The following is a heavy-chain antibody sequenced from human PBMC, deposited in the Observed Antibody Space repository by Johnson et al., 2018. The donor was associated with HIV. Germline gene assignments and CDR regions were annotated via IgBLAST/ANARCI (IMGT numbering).Heavy chain of an antibody. J-gene: IGHJ3*02. Sequence: LVESGGGLVQPGGSLRLSCAASGFTFSSYAMSWVRQAPGKGLEWVSAISGSGGSTYYADSVKGRFTISRDNYKNTLYLQMNSLRDEDTAVYYCAKFGCSGGSFYSVMADAYDIWGQGTMVTVSS. CDR1: GFTFSSYA. V-gene: IGHV3-23*04. CDR3: AKFGCSGGSFYSVMADAYDI. CDR2: ISGSGGST. D-gene: IGHD2-15*01.